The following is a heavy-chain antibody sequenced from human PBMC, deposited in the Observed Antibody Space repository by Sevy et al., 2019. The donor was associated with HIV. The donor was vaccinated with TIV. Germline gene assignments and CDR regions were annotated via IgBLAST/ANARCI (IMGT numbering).Heavy chain of an antibody. V-gene: IGHV3-15*01. J-gene: IGHJ6*02. CDR1: GFTFSIYA. CDR3: STDPIIVLLVTDGMDV. Sequence: GGSLRLSCAASGFTFSIYAMHWVRQAPGKGLEWLGRIKSRADGGTIDYAASVKGRFRISRDDSKNTLYLQMNSLKTEDTGVYYCSTDPIIVLLVTDGMDVWGQGTSVTVSS. CDR2: IKSRADGGTI. D-gene: IGHD2-8*02.